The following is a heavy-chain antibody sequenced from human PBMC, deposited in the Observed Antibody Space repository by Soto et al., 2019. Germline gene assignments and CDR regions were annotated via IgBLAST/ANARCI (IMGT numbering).Heavy chain of an antibody. CDR2: FYSSGST. J-gene: IGHJ4*02. CDR3: ARDGGRITIFGVVTPPLY. D-gene: IGHD3-3*01. V-gene: IGHV4-30-4*01. Sequence: QVQLQESGPGLVKPSQTLSLTCTVSGGSISSGDYYWSWIRQPPGKGLEWIGYFYSSGSTYYNPSLKSRVTISVDTSKNPFSLKLSSVTAADTAVYYCARDGGRITIFGVVTPPLYWGQGTLVTVSS. CDR1: GGSISSGDYY.